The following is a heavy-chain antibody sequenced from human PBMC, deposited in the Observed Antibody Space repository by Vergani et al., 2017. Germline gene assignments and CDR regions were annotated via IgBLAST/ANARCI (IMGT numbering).Heavy chain of an antibody. CDR3: ARWGNEKRLDS. CDR1: GFTFSSHG. V-gene: IGHV3-33*01. Sequence: QVQLVESEGGVVQPGRSLTLSCVASGFTFSSHGMHWVRQAPGKGLEWVAVIWYDGSNKYYGDSVKGRFTISRDNSKNTLYLQMNSLRVEDTAVYYCARWGNEKRLDSWGQGTRVTVPS. CDR2: IWYDGSNK. D-gene: IGHD1-1*01. J-gene: IGHJ5*01.